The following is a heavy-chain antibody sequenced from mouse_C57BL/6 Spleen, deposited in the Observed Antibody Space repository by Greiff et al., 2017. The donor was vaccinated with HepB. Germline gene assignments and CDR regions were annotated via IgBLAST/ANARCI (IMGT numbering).Heavy chain of an antibody. CDR2: IWGVGST. Sequence: VHLVESGPGLVAPSQSLSITCTVSGFSLTSYGVDWVRQSPGKGLEWLGVIWGVGSTNYNSALKSRLSISKDNSKSQVFLKMNSLQTDDTAMYYCASGDYGSSFAYWGQGTLVTVSA. CDR1: GFSLTSYG. V-gene: IGHV2-6*01. J-gene: IGHJ3*01. CDR3: ASGDYGSSFAY. D-gene: IGHD1-1*01.